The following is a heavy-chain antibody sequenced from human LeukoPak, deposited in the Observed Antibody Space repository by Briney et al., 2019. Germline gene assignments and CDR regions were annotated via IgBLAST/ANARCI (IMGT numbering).Heavy chain of an antibody. Sequence: GASAKVSCKASGGTFSSYAISWVRQAPGQGLEWMGGIIPIFGTANYAQKFQGRVTITTDESTSTAYMELSSLRSEDTAVYYCARDGRYYYGSGIDAFDIWGQGTMVTVSS. CDR2: IIPIFGTA. V-gene: IGHV1-69*05. CDR1: GGTFSSYA. J-gene: IGHJ3*02. D-gene: IGHD3-10*01. CDR3: ARDGRYYYGSGIDAFDI.